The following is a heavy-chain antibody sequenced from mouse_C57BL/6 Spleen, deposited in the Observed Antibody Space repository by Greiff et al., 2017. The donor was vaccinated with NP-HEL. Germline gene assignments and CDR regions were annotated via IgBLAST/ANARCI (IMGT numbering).Heavy chain of an antibody. J-gene: IGHJ4*01. CDR2: IRSKSNNYAT. CDR1: GFSFNTYA. V-gene: IGHV10-1*01. CDR3: VRLGYDRGMDY. D-gene: IGHD2-2*01. Sequence: EVKLVESGGGLVQPKGSLKLSCAASGFSFNTYAMNWVRQAPGKGLEWVARIRSKSNNYATYYADSVKDRFTISRDDSESMLYLQMNNLKTEDTAMYYCVRLGYDRGMDYWGQGTSVTVSS.